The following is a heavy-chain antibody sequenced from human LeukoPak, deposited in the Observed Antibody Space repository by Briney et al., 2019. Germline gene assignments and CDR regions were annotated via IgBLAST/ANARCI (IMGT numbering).Heavy chain of an antibody. V-gene: IGHV1-69*05. D-gene: IGHD4-17*01. CDR1: GGTYSSYA. J-gene: IGHJ4*02. Sequence: SVKVSCMASGGTYSSYAISWVRQAPGQGLEWMGRIIPIFGTANYAQKFQGRVTITTSESTSTAYMELSSLRSEDAAVYYCARDSYYGRPFDYWGQGTLVTVSS. CDR2: IIPIFGTA. CDR3: ARDSYYGRPFDY.